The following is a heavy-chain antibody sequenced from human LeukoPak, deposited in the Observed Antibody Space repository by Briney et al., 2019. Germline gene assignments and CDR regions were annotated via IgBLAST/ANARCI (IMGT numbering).Heavy chain of an antibody. CDR3: AKDSSTETPGFFDY. D-gene: IGHD4-17*01. V-gene: IGHV3-23*01. Sequence: PGGSLRLSCAASGFTFASYAMNRVRQAPGRGLEEVAVMSGSGRYINYADSVKGRFAISRDNSKNTVYLQMNDMRVEDTAVYYCAKDSSTETPGFFDYWGRGTLVIVSS. CDR2: MSGSGRYI. J-gene: IGHJ4*02. CDR1: GFTFASYA.